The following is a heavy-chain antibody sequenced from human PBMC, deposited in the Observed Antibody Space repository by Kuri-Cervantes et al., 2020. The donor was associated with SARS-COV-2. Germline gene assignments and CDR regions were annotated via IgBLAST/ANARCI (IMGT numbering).Heavy chain of an antibody. CDR1: GFTLSSYG. CDR2: ISYDGSNK. CDR3: AKAVVSYYYYGMDV. J-gene: IGHJ6*02. Sequence: GESLKISCAASGFTLSSYGMHWVRQAPGKGLEWVAVISYDGSNKYYADSVKGRFTISRDNSKNTLYLQMNSLRAEGTAVYYCAKAVVSYYYYGMDVWGQGTTVTVSS. D-gene: IGHD3-22*01. V-gene: IGHV3-30*18.